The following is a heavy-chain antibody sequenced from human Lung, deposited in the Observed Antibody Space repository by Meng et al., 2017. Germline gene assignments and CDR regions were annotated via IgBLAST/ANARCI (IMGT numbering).Heavy chain of an antibody. Sequence: VQPRQGGRGLVKPSGTLSLPCVVSCGCFSDCYWSWIRQPPGKGLEWIGEINHSESTNYNSSRESRATISVDTSQNNLSLKLSSVTAADSAVYYCARGPTTMAHDFDYWGQGTLVTVSS. J-gene: IGHJ4*02. D-gene: IGHD4-11*01. CDR3: ARGPTTMAHDFDY. CDR1: CGCFSDCY. CDR2: INHSEST. V-gene: IGHV4-34*01.